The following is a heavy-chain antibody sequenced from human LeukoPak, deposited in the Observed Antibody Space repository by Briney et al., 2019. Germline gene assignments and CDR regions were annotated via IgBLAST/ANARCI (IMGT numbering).Heavy chain of an antibody. CDR2: IGSGGANI. CDR1: GFTFSDYY. CDR3: ARGRIADKNWFDP. Sequence: GGSLRLSCAASGFTFSDYYMSWIRQAPGKGLEWASYIGSGGANIYYSDSVKGRFTISRDNARNSLYLQMNSLRAEDTAVYYCARGRIADKNWFDPWGQGTLVTVSS. V-gene: IGHV3-11*04. J-gene: IGHJ5*02. D-gene: IGHD6-13*01.